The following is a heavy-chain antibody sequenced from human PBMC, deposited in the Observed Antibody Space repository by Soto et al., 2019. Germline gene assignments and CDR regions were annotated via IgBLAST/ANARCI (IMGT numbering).Heavy chain of an antibody. J-gene: IGHJ4*02. V-gene: IGHV3-23*01. Sequence: EVQLLESGGGLVQPGGSLRLSCTGSGFIFIAYAMSWVHQAPGKGLEWVASISGVGGTTYYADSVKGRFTISRDNSKNTLYLQMNSLGGEDTAIYYCAKDMGYWGQGTLVTVSS. CDR3: AKDMGY. D-gene: IGHD3-10*01. CDR2: ISGVGGTT. CDR1: GFIFIAYA.